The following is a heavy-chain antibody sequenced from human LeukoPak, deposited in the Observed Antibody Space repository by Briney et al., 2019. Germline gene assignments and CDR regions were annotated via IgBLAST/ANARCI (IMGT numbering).Heavy chain of an antibody. CDR2: IYSGGTT. CDR3: ARGRGAYYYYMDV. CDR1: GFRFNNYA. V-gene: IGHV3-53*01. D-gene: IGHD3-10*01. J-gene: IGHJ6*03. Sequence: PGGSLRLSCAASGFRFNNYAMSWVRQAPGKGLEWVSVIYSGGTTYYADSVKGRFTISRDNSKNTLYLQMNSLRAEDTAVYYCARGRGAYYYYMDVWGKGTTVTVSS.